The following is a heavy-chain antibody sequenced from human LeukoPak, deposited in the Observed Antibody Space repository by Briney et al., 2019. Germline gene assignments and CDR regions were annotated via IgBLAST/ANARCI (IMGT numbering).Heavy chain of an antibody. J-gene: IGHJ3*02. Sequence: SGPTLVKPTQTLTLTCTFSGFSLSTRGVGVGWIRQPPGKALEWLSLIYWNDDKRYSPSLKSRLTITKDTSKNQVVLTMTNMDPVDTATYYCAHSLVAYYFIFGLTDAFDIWGQGTMVTVSS. CDR1: GFSLSTRGVG. D-gene: IGHD3-10*01. CDR3: AHSLVAYYFIFGLTDAFDI. V-gene: IGHV2-5*01. CDR2: IYWNDDK.